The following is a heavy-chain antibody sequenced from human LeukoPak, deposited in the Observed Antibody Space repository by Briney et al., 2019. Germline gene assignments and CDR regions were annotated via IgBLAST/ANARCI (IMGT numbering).Heavy chain of an antibody. CDR1: GFTLSDYF. J-gene: IGHJ3*01. CDR3: TREVSXXXXXGXCHPX. Sequence: GGSLRLSCAASGFTLSDYFMEWVRQAPGKGLEWVGRTKNKANSYTTEYAAAVKGRFTISRDDSKNSVYLQMNSLKIEDTAMYYCTREVSXXXXXGXCHPXWGQGTMVT. CDR2: TKNKANSYTT. V-gene: IGHV3-72*01.